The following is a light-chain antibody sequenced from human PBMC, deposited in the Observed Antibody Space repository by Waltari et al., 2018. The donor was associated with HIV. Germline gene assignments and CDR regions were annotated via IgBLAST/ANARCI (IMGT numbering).Light chain of an antibody. CDR1: RTNVGTTYD. V-gene: IGLV1-40*01. Sequence: QAALTQPPSVSGAPGQRVTISCTGLTRTNVGTTYDVHWYQQLPGRAPTLLIAPNSNRPSGVPEGFSGSKSGTSASLSITGVRPEDEAQYYCQSYDLGHGVWVFGGGTKLTVL. CDR3: QSYDLGHGVWV. CDR2: PNS. J-gene: IGLJ3*02.